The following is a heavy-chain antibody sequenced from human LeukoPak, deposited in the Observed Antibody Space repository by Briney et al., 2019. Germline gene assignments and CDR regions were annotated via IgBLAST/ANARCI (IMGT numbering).Heavy chain of an antibody. CDR2: INPSGGST. CDR3: AAGVGATDFDY. D-gene: IGHD1-26*01. CDR1: GYTFTSYY. V-gene: IGHV1-46*01. J-gene: IGHJ4*02. Sequence: ASVEVSCKASGYTFTSYYMHWVRQAPGQGLEWMGIINPSGGSTNYAQKFQERVTITRDMSTSTAYMELSSLRSEDTAVYYCAAGVGATDFDYWGQGTLVTVSS.